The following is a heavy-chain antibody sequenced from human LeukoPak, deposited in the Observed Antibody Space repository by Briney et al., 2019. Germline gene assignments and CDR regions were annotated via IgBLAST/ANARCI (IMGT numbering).Heavy chain of an antibody. J-gene: IGHJ4*02. Sequence: SETLSLTCTVSGGSISGSDYYWGWIRQTPGKGLEWIGSIYYSGSTYYNSSLKSRVSISVDTSRNQFSLKLSSVTAADTALYYCARLFRGVGYWGQGTLVTVSS. CDR1: GGSISGSDYY. D-gene: IGHD3-16*01. CDR3: ARLFRGVGY. CDR2: IYYSGST. V-gene: IGHV4-39*01.